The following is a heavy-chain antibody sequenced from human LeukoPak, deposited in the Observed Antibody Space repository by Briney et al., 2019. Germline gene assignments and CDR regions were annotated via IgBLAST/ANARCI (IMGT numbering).Heavy chain of an antibody. D-gene: IGHD3-16*01. V-gene: IGHV3-30*03. CDR1: GFTFSEYS. J-gene: IGHJ6*02. CDR2: LSSDGRKE. CDR3: ARGGGLDV. Sequence: GGSLRLSCAASGFTFSEYSMHWVRQAPGRGLEWVALLSSDGRKEYFGDSVKGRFTISRDNAKNSLYLQMSNLRAEDTAVYFCARGGGLDVWGQGATVTVSS.